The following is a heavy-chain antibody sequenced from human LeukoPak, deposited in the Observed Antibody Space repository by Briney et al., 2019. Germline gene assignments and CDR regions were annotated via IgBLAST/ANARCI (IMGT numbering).Heavy chain of an antibody. Sequence: GGSLRLSCAASGFTFSTYSMNWVRQAPGKGLEWLSYISARGTTIYYADSLKGRLTISRDNAKNALYLQMNSLRAEDTAVYYCASGQAVAGTYWGQGTLVTVSS. D-gene: IGHD6-19*01. CDR2: ISARGTTI. CDR3: ASGQAVAGTY. J-gene: IGHJ4*02. CDR1: GFTFSTYS. V-gene: IGHV3-48*01.